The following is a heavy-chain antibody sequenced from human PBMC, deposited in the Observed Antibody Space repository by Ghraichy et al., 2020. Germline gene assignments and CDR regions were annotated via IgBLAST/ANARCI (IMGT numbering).Heavy chain of an antibody. CDR3: AREVSSGCEF. D-gene: IGHD5-12*01. CDR2: IYLSGTT. V-gene: IGHV4-38-2*02. CDR1: GYSISIDYH. Sequence: SQTLSLTCAVSGYSISIDYHWGWVRQPPGKGLEWVGSIYLSGTTYYRPSLRSRVTISIDTSKNQFSLKLRTVTAADTAVYYCAREVSSGCEFWGQGTLVTVSS. J-gene: IGHJ4*02.